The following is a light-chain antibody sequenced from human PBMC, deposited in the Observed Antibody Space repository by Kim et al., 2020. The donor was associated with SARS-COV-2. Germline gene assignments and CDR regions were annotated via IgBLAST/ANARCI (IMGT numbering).Light chain of an antibody. Sequence: NDIGGYNYVSWYQQHPDKAPKLMIYDVTERPSGVSNRFSGSKSGNTASLTISGLQDEDEADYYCSSYTVFGTGTKVTVL. CDR1: NDIGGYNY. CDR3: SSYTV. V-gene: IGLV2-14*04. CDR2: DVT. J-gene: IGLJ1*01.